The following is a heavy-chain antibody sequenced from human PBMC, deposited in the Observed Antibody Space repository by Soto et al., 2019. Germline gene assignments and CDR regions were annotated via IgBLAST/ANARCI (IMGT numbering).Heavy chain of an antibody. V-gene: IGHV3-33*01. D-gene: IGHD6-19*01. J-gene: IGHJ6*02. Sequence: QVQLVESGGGVVQPGRSLRLSCAASGFTFSSYGMHWVRQAPGKGLEWVAVIWYDGSNKYYADSVKGRFTISRDNSKNTLYLQMNSLRAEDTAVYYCARSRFQRVAGNYYYYYGMDVWGQGTTVTVSS. CDR1: GFTFSSYG. CDR3: ARSRFQRVAGNYYYYYGMDV. CDR2: IWYDGSNK.